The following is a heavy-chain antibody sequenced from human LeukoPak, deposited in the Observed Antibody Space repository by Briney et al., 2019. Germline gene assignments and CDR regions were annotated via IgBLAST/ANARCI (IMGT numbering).Heavy chain of an antibody. CDR3: ARDLVTVTKGFDI. J-gene: IGHJ3*02. CDR1: DDSFSSHY. V-gene: IGHV4-59*11. Sequence: SGTLSLICAVSDDSFSSHYWTWIRQPPGKGLEWIGYISYIGSTNYNPSLKSRVTNSIDTSKNQFSLKLSSVTAADTAVYYCARDLVTVTKGFDIWGQGTMVSVSS. D-gene: IGHD4-17*01. CDR2: ISYIGST.